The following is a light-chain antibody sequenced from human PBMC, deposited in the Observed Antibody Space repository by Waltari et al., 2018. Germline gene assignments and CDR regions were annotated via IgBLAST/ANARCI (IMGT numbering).Light chain of an antibody. V-gene: IGLV2-14*01. CDR2: EVN. J-gene: IGLJ3*02. Sequence: QSALAQPASVSGSPGQSITISCTGTSSDVGNYNYVSWYQQHPGKAPELMIYEVNKWPSGVSNRCSGSKSGNTASLTISGLQAEDEADYYCSSFTTSTTWVFGGGTKLTVL. CDR3: SSFTTSTTWV. CDR1: SSDVGNYNY.